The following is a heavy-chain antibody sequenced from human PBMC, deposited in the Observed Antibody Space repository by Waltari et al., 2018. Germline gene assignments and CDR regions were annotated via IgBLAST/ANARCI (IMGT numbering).Heavy chain of an antibody. CDR2: IKHDGTGT. Sequence: EVQLVESGGCLVQPGGSLRLSCEVSGFTSRNHWMHWVRQVPGKGLVWVSRIKHDGTGTIYADSVQGRFTISRDNGKNTLYLQMNSLRGEDTAVYFCGRGYNDRRLDYWGQGTLVTVSS. CDR3: GRGYNDRRLDY. V-gene: IGHV3-74*01. CDR1: GFTSRNHW. J-gene: IGHJ4*02. D-gene: IGHD3-22*01.